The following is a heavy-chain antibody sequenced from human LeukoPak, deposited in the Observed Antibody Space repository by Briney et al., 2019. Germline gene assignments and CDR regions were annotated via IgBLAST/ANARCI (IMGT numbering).Heavy chain of an antibody. CDR3: ARAPGIEKQLVNIDAFGI. CDR1: GGSISSGGYY. D-gene: IGHD6-13*01. V-gene: IGHV4-31*03. CDR2: IYYSGST. Sequence: SETLSLTCTVSGGSISSGGYYWSWIRQHPGKGLEWIGYIYYSGSTYYNPSLKSRVTISVDTSKNQFSLKLSSVTAADTAVYYCARAPGIEKQLVNIDAFGIWGQGTMVTVSS. J-gene: IGHJ3*02.